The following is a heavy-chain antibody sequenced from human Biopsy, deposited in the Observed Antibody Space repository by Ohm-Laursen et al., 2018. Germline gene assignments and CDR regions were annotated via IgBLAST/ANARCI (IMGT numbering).Heavy chain of an antibody. D-gene: IGHD3-22*01. CDR2: DYYTGST. V-gene: IGHV4-59*01. CDR3: AKDRGYYSDRTVPGYFDL. Sequence: PSHTLSFTCTVSGDSISSYYWRWIRQPPGKGLQWIGYDYYTGSTDYNPSLQSRVTISVDKSKNHFSLRLRSVTTADTAIYYCAKDRGYYSDRTVPGYFDLWGRGTLVTVSS. CDR1: GDSISSYY. J-gene: IGHJ2*01.